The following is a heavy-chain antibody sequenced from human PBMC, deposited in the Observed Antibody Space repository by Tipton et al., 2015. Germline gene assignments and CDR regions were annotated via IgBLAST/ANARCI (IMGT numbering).Heavy chain of an antibody. CDR1: GGSVISGTDY. V-gene: IGHV4-61*01. CDR3: ARDANWGFDY. J-gene: IGHJ4*02. CDR2: TFSGGST. Sequence: TLSLTCTVSGGSVISGTDYWSWIRQPPGKGLEWIGYTFSGGSTNYNPSLKSRVTISLDTSKNQFSLKLSSVTAADTAVYYCARDANWGFDYWGQGTLVTVSS. D-gene: IGHD7-27*01.